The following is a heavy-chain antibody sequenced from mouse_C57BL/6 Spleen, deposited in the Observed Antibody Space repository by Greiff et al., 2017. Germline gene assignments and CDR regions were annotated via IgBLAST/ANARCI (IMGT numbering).Heavy chain of an antibody. CDR1: GYTFTSYW. Sequence: QVQLQQPGAELVKPGASVKLSCKASGYTFTSYWMHWVKQRPGQGLEWIGMIHPNSGSTNYNEKFKSKATLTVDKSSSTAYMQLSSLTSEDSAVYYCARCYDLDYYAMDYWGQGTSVTVSS. V-gene: IGHV1-64*01. CDR3: ARCYDLDYYAMDY. J-gene: IGHJ4*01. CDR2: IHPNSGST. D-gene: IGHD2-12*01.